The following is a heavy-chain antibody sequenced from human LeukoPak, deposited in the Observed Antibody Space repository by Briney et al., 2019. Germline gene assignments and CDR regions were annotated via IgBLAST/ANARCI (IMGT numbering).Heavy chain of an antibody. CDR3: ATGHGGKMLTDAFDI. CDR1: GYTFTDYY. D-gene: IGHD4-23*01. Sequence: ASVKISXKVSGYTFTDYYMHWVQQAPGKGLEWMGLVDPEDGETIYAEKFQGRVTITADTSTDTAYMELCSLRSEDTAVYYCATGHGGKMLTDAFDIWGQGTMVTVSS. CDR2: VDPEDGET. J-gene: IGHJ3*02. V-gene: IGHV1-69-2*01.